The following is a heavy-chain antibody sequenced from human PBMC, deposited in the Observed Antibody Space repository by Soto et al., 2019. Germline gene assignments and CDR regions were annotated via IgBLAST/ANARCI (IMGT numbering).Heavy chain of an antibody. CDR3: ARDGGSYYLGPY. CDR2: IYSSGST. D-gene: IGHD1-26*01. CDR1: GDSITNNY. J-gene: IGHJ4*01. V-gene: IGHV4-4*07. Sequence: SETLSLTCTVSGDSITNNYWSWIRQPAGKGLEWTGRIYSSGSTNYNPSLKSRVTMSVDKSKNKFSLKLSSVTAADTAVYYCARDGGSYYLGPYWGRGTLVTVSS.